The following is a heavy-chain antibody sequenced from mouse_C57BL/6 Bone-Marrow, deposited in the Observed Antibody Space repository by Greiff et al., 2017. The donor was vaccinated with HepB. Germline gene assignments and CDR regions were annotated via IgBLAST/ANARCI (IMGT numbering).Heavy chain of an antibody. CDR1: GYTFTSYW. Sequence: VQLQQSGAELVKPGASVKLSCKASGYTFTSYWMHWVKQRPGQGLEWIGMIHPNSGSTNYNEKFKSNATLTVDKSSSTAYMQLSSLTSEDSAVYYCARGYGSTLWGQGTTLTVSS. CDR3: ARGYGSTL. D-gene: IGHD1-1*01. J-gene: IGHJ2*01. CDR2: IHPNSGST. V-gene: IGHV1-64*01.